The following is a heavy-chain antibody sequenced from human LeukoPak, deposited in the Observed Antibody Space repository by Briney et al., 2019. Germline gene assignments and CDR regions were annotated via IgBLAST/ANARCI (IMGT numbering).Heavy chain of an antibody. CDR1: GYTFISYD. V-gene: IGHV1-18*01. Sequence: APVKVSFKASGYTFISYDISWVRQAPGQGLEWMGWITTYNGNTNYAQKLQGRVTMTTDTSTSTADMELRSLRSDDTAVYYCVRGSAGNHLFDYWGQGTLVTVSS. CDR2: ITTYNGNT. CDR3: VRGSAGNHLFDY. D-gene: IGHD1-14*01. J-gene: IGHJ4*02.